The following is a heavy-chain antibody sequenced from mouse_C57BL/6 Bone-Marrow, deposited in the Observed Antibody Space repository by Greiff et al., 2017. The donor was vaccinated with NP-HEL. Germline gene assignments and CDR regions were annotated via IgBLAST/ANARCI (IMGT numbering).Heavy chain of an antibody. CDR2: IDPETGGT. CDR3: TNSITDYFDY. CDR1: GYTFTDYE. D-gene: IGHD2-4*01. J-gene: IGHJ2*01. V-gene: IGHV1-15*01. Sequence: QVQLKESGAELVRPGASVTLSCKASGYTFTDYEMHWVKQTPVHGLEWIGAIDPETGGTAYNQKFKGKAILTADKSSSTAYMELRSLTSEDSAVYYCTNSITDYFDYWGQGTTLTVSS.